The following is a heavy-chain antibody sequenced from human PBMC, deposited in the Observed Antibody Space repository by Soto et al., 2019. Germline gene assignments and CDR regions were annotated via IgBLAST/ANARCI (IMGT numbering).Heavy chain of an antibody. CDR3: ARGRTVRNYADDSSDYFYFFDY. V-gene: IGHV4-59*01. CDR2: VYYTGST. J-gene: IGHJ4*02. Sequence: SETLSLTCTVSGDSISTFYWGWMRQSPGKELEWIGYVYYTGSTNYNPSLKSRVTISVDRSKNQFSLKLTSANAADTAVYYCARGRTVRNYADDSSDYFYFFDYWGQRTQVTVSS. CDR1: GDSISTFY. D-gene: IGHD3-22*01.